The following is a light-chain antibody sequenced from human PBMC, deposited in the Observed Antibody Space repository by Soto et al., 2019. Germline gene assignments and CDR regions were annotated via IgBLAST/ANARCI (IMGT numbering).Light chain of an antibody. CDR3: QKYNSAPRT. V-gene: IGKV1-27*01. CDR2: AAS. Sequence: DVQMTQAPSSLSASVGDRVTITCRASQGISNYLAWYQQKPGKVPKLLIYAASILQSGVPSRFSRSGSVTDFTLTISSLQPEDVATYYCQKYNSAPRTFGGGTKVEIK. CDR1: QGISNY. J-gene: IGKJ4*01.